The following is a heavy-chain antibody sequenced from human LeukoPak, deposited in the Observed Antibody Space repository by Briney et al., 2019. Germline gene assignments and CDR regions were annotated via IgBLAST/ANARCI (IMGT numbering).Heavy chain of an antibody. V-gene: IGHV4-30-2*01. CDR1: GGSISSGGYS. J-gene: IGHJ3*02. CDR3: ARESHDSSGYYFDAFDI. CDR2: IYHSGST. Sequence: NPSETLSLTCAVSGGSISSGGYSWSWIRQPPGKGLEWIGYIYHSGSTYYNPSLKSRVTISVDRSKNQFSLKLSSVTAADTAVYYCARESHDSSGYYFDAFDIWGQGTMVTVSS. D-gene: IGHD3-22*01.